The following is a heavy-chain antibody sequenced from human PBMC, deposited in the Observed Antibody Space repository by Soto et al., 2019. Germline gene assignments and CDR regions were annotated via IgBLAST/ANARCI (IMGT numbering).Heavy chain of an antibody. V-gene: IGHV4-61*08. Sequence: PSETLSLTCLVSGGSVSSGDSNWSWIRQPPGKGLEWIGYIYYSGSTNYNPSLKSRVTISVDTSKNQFSLKLSSVTAADTAVYYCARLAGYSGYHDAFDIWGQGTVVTVSS. CDR2: IYYSGST. D-gene: IGHD5-12*01. CDR1: GGSVSSGDSN. J-gene: IGHJ3*02. CDR3: ARLAGYSGYHDAFDI.